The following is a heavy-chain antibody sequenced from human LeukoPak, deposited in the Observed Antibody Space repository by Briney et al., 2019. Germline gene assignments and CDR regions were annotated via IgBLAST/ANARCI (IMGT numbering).Heavy chain of an antibody. Sequence: EASVNVSFTASGGTFSIYAISWVRQAPGQGLEWMGWISAYNGNTNYAQKLQGRVTMTTDTSTSTAYMELRSLRSDDTAVYYCARDDSSGYYPVDYWGQGTLVTVSS. CDR3: ARDDSSGYYPVDY. D-gene: IGHD3-22*01. V-gene: IGHV1-18*01. J-gene: IGHJ4*02. CDR2: ISAYNGNT. CDR1: GGTFSIYA.